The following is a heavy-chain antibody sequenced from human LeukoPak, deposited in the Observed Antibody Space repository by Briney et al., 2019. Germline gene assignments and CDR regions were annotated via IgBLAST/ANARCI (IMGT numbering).Heavy chain of an antibody. CDR1: GGSISRSNYD. Sequence: SETLSLTCTVSGGSISRSNYDWGWIRQPPGKGLEWIGSIYDSGSTYYNPSLKSRVTISVDTSKNQFSLKLSSVTAADTAVYYCARSHWGPYGSRIANWFDPWGQGTLVTVSS. CDR3: ARSHWGPYGSRIANWFDP. CDR2: IYDSGST. V-gene: IGHV4-39*07. D-gene: IGHD6-13*01. J-gene: IGHJ5*02.